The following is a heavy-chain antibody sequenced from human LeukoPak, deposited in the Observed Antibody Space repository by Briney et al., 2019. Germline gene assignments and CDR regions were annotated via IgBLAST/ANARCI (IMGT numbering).Heavy chain of an antibody. V-gene: IGHV3-53*01. D-gene: IGHD3-10*01. CDR1: GFTFSSNY. CDR2: IYSGGST. CDR3: ASNTTGSGSSYFDY. Sequence: GGSLRLSCAASGFTFSSNYMSWVRQAPGKGLEWVSVIYSGGSTYYADSVKGRFTISRDNSKNTLYLQMNSLRAEDTAVYYCASNTTGSGSSYFDYWGQGTLATVSS. J-gene: IGHJ4*02.